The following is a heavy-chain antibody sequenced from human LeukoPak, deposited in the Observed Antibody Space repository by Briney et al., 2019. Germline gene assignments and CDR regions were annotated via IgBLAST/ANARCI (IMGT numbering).Heavy chain of an antibody. D-gene: IGHD2-21*01. CDR3: AAERYYCGGDCYPPYDY. CDR1: GFTFTSSA. J-gene: IGHJ4*02. Sequence: SVKVSCKASGFTFTSSAVQWVRQARGQRLEWIGWIVVGSGNTNYAQKFQERVTITRDMSTSTAYMELSSLRSEDTAVYYCAAERYYCGGDCYPPYDYWGQGTLVTVSS. CDR2: IVVGSGNT. V-gene: IGHV1-58*01.